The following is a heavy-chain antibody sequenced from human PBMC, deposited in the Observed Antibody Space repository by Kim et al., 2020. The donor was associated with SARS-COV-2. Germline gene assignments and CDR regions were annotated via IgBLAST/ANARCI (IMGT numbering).Heavy chain of an antibody. J-gene: IGHJ4*02. D-gene: IGHD1-26*01. Sequence: ADSVKGRFTISRDIAKNSVYLQMNSLRDEDTAVYYCARVRGSAFEQVSFDFWGQGTLVTVSS. V-gene: IGHV3-48*02. CDR3: ARVRGSAFEQVSFDF.